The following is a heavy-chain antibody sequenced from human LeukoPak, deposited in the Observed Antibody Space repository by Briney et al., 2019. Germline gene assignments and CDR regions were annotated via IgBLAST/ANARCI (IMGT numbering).Heavy chain of an antibody. CDR1: GGSFSGYY. J-gene: IGHJ5*02. CDR3: ARQRRYSSGWYGRLMWFDP. V-gene: IGHV4-34*01. Sequence: SETLSLTCAVYGGSFSGYYWSWIRQPPGKGLEWIGEINQSGSTNYNPSLKSRVTISVDTSKNQFSLKLSSVTAADTAVYYCARQRRYSSGWYGRLMWFDPWGQGTLVTVSS. D-gene: IGHD6-19*01. CDR2: INQSGST.